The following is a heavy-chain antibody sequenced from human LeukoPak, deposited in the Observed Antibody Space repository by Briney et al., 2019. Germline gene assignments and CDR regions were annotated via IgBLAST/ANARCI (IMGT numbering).Heavy chain of an antibody. CDR3: ARGGTPSDYDYMDV. CDR1: GFTFSSYG. Sequence: HPGGSLRLSCAASGFTFSSYGMHWVRQAPGKGLEWVAVIWYGGSNKYYADSVKGRFTISRDNSKNTLYLQMNSLRAEDTAVYYCARGGTPSDYDYMDVWGKGTTVTVSS. CDR2: IWYGGSNK. J-gene: IGHJ6*03. D-gene: IGHD1-26*01. V-gene: IGHV3-33*08.